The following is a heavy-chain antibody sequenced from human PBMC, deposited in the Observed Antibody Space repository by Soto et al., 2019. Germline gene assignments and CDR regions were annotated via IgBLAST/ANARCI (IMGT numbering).Heavy chain of an antibody. Sequence: ASVKVSCKASGYTFTSYYMHWVRQAPGQGLEWMGIINPSGGSTSYAQKFQGRVTMTRDTSTSTVYMELSSLRSEDTAVYYCARDAYSSSWDGSIGVVGWFDPWGQGTLVNVSS. CDR1: GYTFTSYY. V-gene: IGHV1-46*03. CDR3: ARDAYSSSWDGSIGVVGWFDP. CDR2: INPSGGST. D-gene: IGHD6-13*01. J-gene: IGHJ5*02.